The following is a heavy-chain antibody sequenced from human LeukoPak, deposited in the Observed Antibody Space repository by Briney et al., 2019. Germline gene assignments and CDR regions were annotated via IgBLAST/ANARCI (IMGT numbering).Heavy chain of an antibody. Sequence: PGGSLRLSCAASGFTFTSYGMHWVRQAPGKGLEWVAVISYDGSNKYYADSVKGRFTISRDNSKNTLYLQMNSLRAEDTAVYYCAKDWYYSNYYFDYWGQGTLVTVSS. CDR3: AKDWYYSNYYFDY. CDR1: GFTFTSYG. D-gene: IGHD4-11*01. V-gene: IGHV3-30*18. CDR2: ISYDGSNK. J-gene: IGHJ4*02.